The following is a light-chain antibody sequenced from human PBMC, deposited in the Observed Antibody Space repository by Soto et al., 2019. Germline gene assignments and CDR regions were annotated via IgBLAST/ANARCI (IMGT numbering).Light chain of an antibody. J-gene: IGLJ1*01. Sequence: QSTLAQPASVSGSPGQSITISCTGTTNDVGGYNYVSWYQQHPGKAPKLLIFEVSSRPSGVSNHFSGSKSGNTASLTISALQAEDEADYFCNSYTSSSSRPYVFGTGTKVTVL. CDR2: EVS. CDR3: NSYTSSSSRPYV. CDR1: TNDVGGYNY. V-gene: IGLV2-14*01.